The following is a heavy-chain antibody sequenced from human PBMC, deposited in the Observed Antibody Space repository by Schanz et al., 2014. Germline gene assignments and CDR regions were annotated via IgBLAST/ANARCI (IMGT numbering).Heavy chain of an antibody. D-gene: IGHD3-10*01. CDR2: ISWNSGSI. CDR3: AKDGIMVQGVIWERYFDS. CDR1: GFPFNEYG. Sequence: VQLVESGGDLVKPGGSLKLSCAASGFPFNEYGMLWVRQAPGKGLEWVSSISWNSGSIDYADSVKGRFTISRDNAKNSLYLQMNSLRAEDTALYYCAKDGIMVQGVIWERYFDSWGQGTLVTVSS. J-gene: IGHJ4*02. V-gene: IGHV3-9*01.